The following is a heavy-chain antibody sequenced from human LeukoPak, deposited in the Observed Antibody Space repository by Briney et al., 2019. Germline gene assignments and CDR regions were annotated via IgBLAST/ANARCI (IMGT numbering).Heavy chain of an antibody. CDR1: GYTFTSYA. CDR3: ASLSRLESIVPAALD. J-gene: IGHJ1*01. V-gene: IGHV1-69*13. D-gene: IGHD2-2*01. Sequence: ATVKVSCKASGYTFTSYAISWVRQAPGQGLEWMGGIIPIFGTANYAQKFQGRVTITADESTSTAYMELSSLRSEDTAVYYCASLSRLESIVPAALDWGQGTLVTVSS. CDR2: IIPIFGTA.